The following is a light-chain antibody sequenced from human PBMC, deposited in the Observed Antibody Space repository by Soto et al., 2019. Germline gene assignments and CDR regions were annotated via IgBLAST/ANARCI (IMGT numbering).Light chain of an antibody. Sequence: DIQMTQFPPTLSASVGDRVTITCRTSQTINSWVAWYHQKPGKAPKLLIYDASNLEGGVPSKFSGRGYGSEFTLTINFLQTDDSGTYFCQHYHSHPITVGGGTKLEI. CDR3: QHYHSHPIT. J-gene: IGKJ4*01. V-gene: IGKV1-5*01. CDR2: DAS. CDR1: QTINSW.